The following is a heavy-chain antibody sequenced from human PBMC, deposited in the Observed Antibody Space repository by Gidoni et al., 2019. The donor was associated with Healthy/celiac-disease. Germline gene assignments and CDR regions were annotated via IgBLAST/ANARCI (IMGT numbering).Heavy chain of an antibody. V-gene: IGHV1-69*10. D-gene: IGHD3-22*01. CDR1: GVTCSSYG. CDR2: IIPILGIA. CDR3: AEATYYYDSSGYYGMDV. J-gene: IGHJ6*02. Sequence: QVQLVQSGAEVKKHGSSGTFSCKASGVTCSSYGISWVRQSPGQGLEWMGGIIPILGIANYAQKFQGRVTITADKSTSTAYMELSSLRSEDTAVYYCAEATYYYDSSGYYGMDVWGQGTTVTVSS.